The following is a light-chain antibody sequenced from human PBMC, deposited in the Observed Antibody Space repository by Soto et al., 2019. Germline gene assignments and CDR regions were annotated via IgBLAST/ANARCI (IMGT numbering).Light chain of an antibody. CDR3: SSYSGSSTSVL. J-gene: IGLJ2*01. CDR2: DVN. CDR1: STDVANYNC. Sequence: QSVLAQPASVSGSPGQTITISCSGTSTDVANYNCVSWYQQHPGKAPKLILYDVNNRPSGVSNRFSGSKSGNTASLTISGLQAEDEADYYCSSYSGSSTSVLFGGGTKLTVL. V-gene: IGLV2-14*03.